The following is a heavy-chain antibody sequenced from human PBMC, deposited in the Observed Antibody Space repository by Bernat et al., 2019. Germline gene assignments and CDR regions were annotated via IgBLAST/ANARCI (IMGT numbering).Heavy chain of an antibody. Sequence: EVQLVESGGGLVQPGGSLRLSCAASGFTFSDYSMNWVRQAPGKGLEWVSYISSSSSAMYYADSVKGRFTISRDNAKNSLYLHMNSLRDEDTAVYYCARILGASNYDGWGQGTLVTVSS. D-gene: IGHD4-11*01. V-gene: IGHV3-48*02. CDR3: ARILGASNYDG. CDR2: ISSSSSAM. CDR1: GFTFSDYS. J-gene: IGHJ4*02.